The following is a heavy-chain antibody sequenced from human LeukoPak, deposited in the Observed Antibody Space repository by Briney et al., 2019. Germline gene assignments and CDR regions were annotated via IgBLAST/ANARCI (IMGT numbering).Heavy chain of an antibody. CDR3: ARGYSSSWPHYYYGMDV. V-gene: IGHV4-34*01. CDR1: GGSFSGYY. J-gene: IGHJ6*02. Sequence: SETLSLTCAVYGGSFSGYYWSWIRQPPGKGLEWIGEINHSGSTNYNPSLKSRVTISVDTSKNQFSLKLSSVTAADTAVYYCARGYSSSWPHYYYGMDVWGQGTTVTVSS. CDR2: INHSGST. D-gene: IGHD6-13*01.